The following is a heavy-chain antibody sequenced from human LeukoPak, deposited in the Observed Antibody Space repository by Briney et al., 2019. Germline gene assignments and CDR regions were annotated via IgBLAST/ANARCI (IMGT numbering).Heavy chain of an antibody. CDR3: ASSRLPAAKNWFDP. D-gene: IGHD2-2*01. J-gene: IGHJ5*02. V-gene: IGHV3-21*01. Sequence: GGSLRLSCAASGFTFSSYSMNWVRQAPGKGLEWVSSISSSSSYIYYADSVKGRFTISRDNAKNSLYLQMNSLRAVDTAVYYCASSRLPAAKNWFDPWGQGTLVTVSS. CDR1: GFTFSSYS. CDR2: ISSSSSYI.